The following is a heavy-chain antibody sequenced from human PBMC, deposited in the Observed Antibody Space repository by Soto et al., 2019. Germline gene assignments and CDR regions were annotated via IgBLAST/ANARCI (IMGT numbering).Heavy chain of an antibody. CDR2: IRSKTDGGTT. CDR1: GFTLNNAW. J-gene: IGHJ5*02. Sequence: LRLSCAVSGFTLNNAWMSWVRQAPGKGLEWVGRIRSKTDGGTTDYAAPVKGRFTISRDDSKNTLYLQMNSLKTEDTAVYFCTTLRKYLAGFDPWGQGTLVTVS. V-gene: IGHV3-15*01. D-gene: IGHD2-2*01. CDR3: TTLRKYLAGFDP.